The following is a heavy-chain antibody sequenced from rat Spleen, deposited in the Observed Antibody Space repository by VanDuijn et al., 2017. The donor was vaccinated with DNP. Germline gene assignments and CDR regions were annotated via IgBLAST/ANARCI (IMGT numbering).Heavy chain of an antibody. CDR3: VRPREWELDF. J-gene: IGHJ2*01. D-gene: IGHD5-1*01. V-gene: IGHV5-25*01. CDR1: GFTFSDYY. Sequence: EVQLVESGGGLVQPGRSLKLSCAASGFTFSDYYMAWVRQAPTKGLEWVAYISYGGGSTYYRDSVKGRFTISRDNAESTLYLQMSKLGSEDTAIYYCVRPREWELDFRGQGVLVTVSS. CDR2: ISYGGGST.